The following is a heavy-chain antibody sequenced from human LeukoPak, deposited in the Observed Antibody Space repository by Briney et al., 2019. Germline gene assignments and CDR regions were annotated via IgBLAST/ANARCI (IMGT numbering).Heavy chain of an antibody. J-gene: IGHJ3*02. Sequence: SETLSLTCTVSGGSIRGYYWSWIRQPPGKGLEYIGYIYYSGITNYNPSLKSRVTISVDTSKNQFSLRLNSVTAADTAVYYCARSFAWRGGSYYQAAFDIWGQGTMVTVSS. CDR2: IYYSGIT. D-gene: IGHD1-26*01. CDR3: ARSFAWRGGSYYQAAFDI. V-gene: IGHV4-59*01. CDR1: GGSIRGYY.